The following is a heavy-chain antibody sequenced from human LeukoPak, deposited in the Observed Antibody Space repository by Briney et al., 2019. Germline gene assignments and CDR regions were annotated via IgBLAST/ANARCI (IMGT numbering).Heavy chain of an antibody. CDR2: ISSSGNNA. CDR3: AKGVNYFVLEY. CDR1: GFTFRGAA. V-gene: IGHV3-23*01. D-gene: IGHD3-10*02. J-gene: IGHJ4*02. Sequence: GGSLRLSCAVSGFTFRGAAMTWVRQAPGKGLEWVSLISSSGNNAYYADSVKGRFTISRDNSKNTLYLQMNSLRAEDTAVYYCAKGVNYFVLEYWGQGTLVTISS.